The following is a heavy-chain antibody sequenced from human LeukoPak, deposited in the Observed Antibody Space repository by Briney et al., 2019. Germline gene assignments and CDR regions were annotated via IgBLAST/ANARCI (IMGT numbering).Heavy chain of an antibody. J-gene: IGHJ5*02. V-gene: IGHV4-61*05. CDR2: IYYTGST. CDR1: GGSISSSSYY. CDR3: ARGGNYWPQWWFDP. Sequence: PSETLSLTCTVSGGSISSSSYYWGWIRQPPGKGREWIGYIYYTGSTSYNPSLKSRVTMSLDASKNQFSLELNSVTPADTAVYYCARGGNYWPQWWFDPWGRGTLVSVSS. D-gene: IGHD1-26*01.